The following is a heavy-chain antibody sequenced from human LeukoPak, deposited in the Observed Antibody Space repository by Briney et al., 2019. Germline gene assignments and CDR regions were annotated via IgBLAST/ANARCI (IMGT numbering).Heavy chain of an antibody. D-gene: IGHD4-17*01. CDR1: GGSISTSSYY. J-gene: IGHJ6*02. CDR2: IYYTGSP. V-gene: IGHV4-39*01. Sequence: SETLSLTCIVSGGSISTSSYYWGWIRQPPGKGLEWIGTIYYTGSPYYNPSLKSRVTISGDTSKNELSLRLTSVTAADTAVYYCAGNPPRLDYGRKRIGDYGMDVWGQGTAVTVSS. CDR3: AGNPPRLDYGRKRIGDYGMDV.